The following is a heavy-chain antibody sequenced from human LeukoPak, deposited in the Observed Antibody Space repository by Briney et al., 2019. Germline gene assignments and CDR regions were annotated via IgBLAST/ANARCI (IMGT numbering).Heavy chain of an antibody. V-gene: IGHV4-59*01. CDR3: ARVGGSSGWYPTLIDY. Sequence: SETLSLTCTVSGGSISSYYGRWLRQPPGKGLEWGGYIYYSGSTNYNRSLKSRVTISVDTSKNQFSLKLSTVTAADTAVYYCARVGGSSGWYPTLIDYWGQGTLVTVSS. J-gene: IGHJ4*02. CDR1: GGSISSYY. D-gene: IGHD6-19*01. CDR2: IYYSGST.